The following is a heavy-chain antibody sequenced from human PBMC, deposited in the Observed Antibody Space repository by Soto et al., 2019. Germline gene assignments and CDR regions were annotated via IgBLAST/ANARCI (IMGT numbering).Heavy chain of an antibody. V-gene: IGHV3-11*06. CDR2: IDSSGGYT. J-gene: IGHJ4*02. D-gene: IGHD1-1*01. CDR3: ARDLRRNSASYFAS. Sequence: AAYDLWFGDYHMCWIRQVPGKGLEWISYIDSSGGYTNYADSVKGRFTISRDNAKNSLYLQVSSLRAEDSSIYYCARDLRRNSASYFASWRQGT. CDR1: DLWFGDYH.